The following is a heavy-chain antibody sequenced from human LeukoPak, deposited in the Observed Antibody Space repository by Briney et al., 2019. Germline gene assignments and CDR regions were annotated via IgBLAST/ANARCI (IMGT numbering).Heavy chain of an antibody. V-gene: IGHV3-74*01. D-gene: IGHD3-22*01. CDR1: GFTFSNHW. Sequence: GGSLRLSCAASGFTFSNHWMHWVRQGPGKGLVWVSRLNSDGRTTTYADSVKGRFTISRDNAKNTLYLQMNSLRVEDTAVYYCARAYDYYDSSGYYRSGAFDIWGQGTMVTVSS. CDR2: LNSDGRTT. CDR3: ARAYDYYDSSGYYRSGAFDI. J-gene: IGHJ3*02.